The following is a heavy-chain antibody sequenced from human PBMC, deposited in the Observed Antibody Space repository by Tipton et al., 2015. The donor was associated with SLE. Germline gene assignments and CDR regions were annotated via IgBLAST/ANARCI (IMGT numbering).Heavy chain of an antibody. J-gene: IGHJ6*03. Sequence: GSLRLCCAASGFTVSSNYMSWVRQAPGKGLEWVSVIYSGGSTYYADSVKGRFTISRDNAKNSLYLQRNSLRAEDTAVYYCAREGYGGNPYYYYYYMDVWGNGTTVTVSS. D-gene: IGHD4-23*01. V-gene: IGHV3-53*01. CDR3: AREGYGGNPYYYYYYMDV. CDR2: IYSGGST. CDR1: GFTVSSNY.